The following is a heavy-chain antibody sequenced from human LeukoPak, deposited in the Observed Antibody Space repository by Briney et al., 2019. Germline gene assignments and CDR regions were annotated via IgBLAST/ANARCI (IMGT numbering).Heavy chain of an antibody. J-gene: IGHJ4*02. CDR1: GGSISSSSYY. CDR2: IYYSGST. CDR3: ARDNDYPAPTPRIAAAVYNFDY. V-gene: IGHV4-39*02. Sequence: SETLSLTCTVPGGSISSSSYYWGWIRQPPGKGLEWIGSIYYSGSTYYNPSLKSRVTISVDTSKNQFSLKLSSVTAADTAVYYCARDNDYPAPTPRIAAAVYNFDYWGQGTLVTVSS. D-gene: IGHD6-13*01.